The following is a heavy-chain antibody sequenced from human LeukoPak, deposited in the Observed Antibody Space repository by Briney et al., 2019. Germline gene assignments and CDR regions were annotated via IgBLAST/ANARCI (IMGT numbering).Heavy chain of an antibody. CDR2: TYYRSKWYN. Sequence: SQTLSLTCAISGDSVSSNSAAWNWIRQSPSRGLEWLGRTYYRSKWYNDYAVSVKSRITINPDTSKNQFSLQLNSVTPEDTAVYYCARDRVASYVTTVVKNWFDPWGQGTLVTVSS. D-gene: IGHD4-23*01. CDR3: ARDRVASYVTTVVKNWFDP. J-gene: IGHJ5*02. V-gene: IGHV6-1*01. CDR1: GDSVSSNSAA.